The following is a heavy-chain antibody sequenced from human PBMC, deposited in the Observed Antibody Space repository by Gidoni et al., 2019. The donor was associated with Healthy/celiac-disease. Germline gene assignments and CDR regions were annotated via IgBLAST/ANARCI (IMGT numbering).Heavy chain of an antibody. Sequence: AKYAASVKGRFTISRDDSKSIAYLQSNSLKTEDTAVYYCTTGTAARLVFDYWGQGTLVTVSS. J-gene: IGHJ4*02. V-gene: IGHV3-49*02. D-gene: IGHD6-6*01. CDR2: A. CDR3: TTGTAARLVFDY.